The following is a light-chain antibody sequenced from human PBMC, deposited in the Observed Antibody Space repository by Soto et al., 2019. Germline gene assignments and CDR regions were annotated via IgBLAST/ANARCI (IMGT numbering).Light chain of an antibody. CDR1: QGISNY. Sequence: DIQMTQSPSSLSASVGDRVAITCRASQGISNYLAWYQQKPGKVPKLLIYAASTLQSGVPSRFSGSGSGTDFPLTISRLPPEDVATYYRQKYNSAPFTFGHGTKVDIK. V-gene: IGKV1-27*01. CDR2: AAS. CDR3: QKYNSAPFT. J-gene: IGKJ3*01.